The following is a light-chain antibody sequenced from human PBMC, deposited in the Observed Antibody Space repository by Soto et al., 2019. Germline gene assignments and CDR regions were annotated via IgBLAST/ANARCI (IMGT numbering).Light chain of an antibody. J-gene: IGKJ5*01. CDR1: QSVSSH. V-gene: IGKV3-11*01. Sequence: EIVLTQSPATLSLSPGERATVSCRASQSVSSHLAWYQQKRGQAPRLLIYDASSRATGIPARFSGSGSGTDFTLTISRLEPEDFAVYYCQQHGTSPITFGQGTRLEIK. CDR3: QQHGTSPIT. CDR2: DAS.